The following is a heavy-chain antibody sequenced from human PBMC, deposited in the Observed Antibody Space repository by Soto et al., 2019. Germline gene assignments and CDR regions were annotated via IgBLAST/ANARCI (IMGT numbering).Heavy chain of an antibody. CDR3: AREYDSSGYGYDAFDI. J-gene: IGHJ3*02. CDR2: ISYDGRNK. V-gene: IGHV3-30*04. D-gene: IGHD3-22*01. Sequence: QVQLVESGGGVVQPGRSLRLSCAASGFIFSTYAMHWVRQAPGKGLEWVTFISYDGRNKYYADSVKDRFTISRDKSKNTLYLLMKSLRTEDTAVYYCAREYDSSGYGYDAFDIWGQGTMVTVSS. CDR1: GFIFSTYA.